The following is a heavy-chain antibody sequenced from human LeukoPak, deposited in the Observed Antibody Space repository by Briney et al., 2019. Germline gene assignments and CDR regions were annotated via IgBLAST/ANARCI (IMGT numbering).Heavy chain of an antibody. CDR1: GGSFSGYY. Sequence: SETLSLTCAVYGGSFSGYYWSWIRQPPGKGLEWIGEINHSGSTNYNPSLKSRVTISVDTSKNQFSLKLSSVTAADTAVYYCARATGIVQGYGMDVWGQGTTVTVSS. V-gene: IGHV4-34*01. CDR3: ARATGIVQGYGMDV. J-gene: IGHJ6*02. CDR2: INHSGST. D-gene: IGHD3-16*02.